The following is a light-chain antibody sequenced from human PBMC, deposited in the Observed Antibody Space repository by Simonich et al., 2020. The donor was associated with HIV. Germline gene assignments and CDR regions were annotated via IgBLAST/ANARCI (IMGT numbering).Light chain of an antibody. CDR2: AVA. CDR3: QQDKTWVSIT. J-gene: IGKJ5*01. Sequence: EIVLTQSPGTLSLSPGERATLSCRASQSVTSSYLAWYQQKPGLAPRLLIYAVATRATDIPARFSGSGSGTEFTLTISSIQSEDFAVYDGQQDKTWVSITFGQGTRLEMK. V-gene: IGKV3-15*01. CDR1: QSVTSSY.